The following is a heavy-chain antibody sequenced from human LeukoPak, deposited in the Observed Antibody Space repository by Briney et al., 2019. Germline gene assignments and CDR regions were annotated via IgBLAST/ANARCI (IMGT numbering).Heavy chain of an antibody. J-gene: IGHJ5*02. CDR3: ARRRSNYGFDP. D-gene: IGHD4-4*01. CDR1: GGSISGGDYY. Sequence: PSETLSLTCSVSGGSISGGDYYWSWIRQHPGKGLEWIGYIHYSGSTYNNPSLKSRILISVDTSRNQFSLRLSSVTAADTAVYYCARRRSNYGFDPWGQGTLVTVSS. V-gene: IGHV4-31*03. CDR2: IHYSGST.